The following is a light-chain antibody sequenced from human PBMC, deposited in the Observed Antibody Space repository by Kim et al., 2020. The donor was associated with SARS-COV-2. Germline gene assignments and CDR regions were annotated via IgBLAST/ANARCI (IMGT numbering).Light chain of an antibody. V-gene: IGLV9-49*01. Sequence: TCTLSSGYSNYKVDWYQQSPGKGPRFGMRVGTGGIVGSKGDGIPDRFSVLGSGLNRDLAIKNIQEEDESDYHCGADHGSGSNFVWVFGGGTQLTVL. CDR2: VGTGGIVG. CDR1: SGYSNYK. CDR3: GADHGSGSNFVWV. J-gene: IGLJ3*02.